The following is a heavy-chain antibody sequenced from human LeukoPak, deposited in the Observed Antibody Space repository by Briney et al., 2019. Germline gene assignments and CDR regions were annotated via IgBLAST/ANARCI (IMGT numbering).Heavy chain of an antibody. Sequence: GGTLRLSCAASGFTFSSYSMNWVRQAPGKGLEWVSSISSSSSYIYYADSVKGRFTISRDNAKNSLYLQMNSLRAEDTAVYYCAKDLKEVTAIPVDAFDIWGQGTMVTVSS. D-gene: IGHD2-21*02. J-gene: IGHJ3*02. CDR1: GFTFSSYS. CDR3: AKDLKEVTAIPVDAFDI. V-gene: IGHV3-21*01. CDR2: ISSSSSYI.